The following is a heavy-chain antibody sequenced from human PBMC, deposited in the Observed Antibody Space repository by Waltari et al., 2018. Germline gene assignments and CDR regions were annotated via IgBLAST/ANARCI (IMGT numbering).Heavy chain of an antibody. D-gene: IGHD6-13*01. CDR3: ARGSRQQFNFDY. CDR1: GGSISSHY. J-gene: IGHJ4*02. V-gene: IGHV4-59*11. CDR2: IYYSGST. Sequence: QVQLQESGPGLVKPSETLSLTCTVSGGSISSHYWSWLRQPPGKGLEWIGYIYYSGSTNYNPSLKSRVTISVDTSKNQFSLKLSSVTAADTAVYYCARGSRQQFNFDYWGQGTLVTVSS.